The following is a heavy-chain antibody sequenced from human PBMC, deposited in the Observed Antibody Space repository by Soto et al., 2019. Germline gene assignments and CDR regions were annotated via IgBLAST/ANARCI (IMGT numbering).Heavy chain of an antibody. J-gene: IGHJ6*02. V-gene: IGHV5-10-1*01. CDR2: IDPTDSYT. CDR1: GYIFTSYW. Sequence: GESLKISCKGSGYIFTSYWISWVRQMPGKGLEWMGRIDPTDSYTKYSPSFQGHVTISADKSISTAYLQWSSLKASDTAMFYCARPADYGGNAGNGMDVWGQGTTVTVSS. CDR3: ARPADYGGNAGNGMDV. D-gene: IGHD4-17*01.